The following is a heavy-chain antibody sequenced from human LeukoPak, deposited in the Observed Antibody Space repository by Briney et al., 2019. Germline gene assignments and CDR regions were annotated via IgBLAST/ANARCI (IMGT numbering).Heavy chain of an antibody. V-gene: IGHV3-30*18. Sequence: GGSLRLSCAASGFNFTTYGTHWVRQAPGRGLERVAVISNDGSNTYYGDSVKGRFTISRDASKNMLFLQMNSLKVEDTALYYCAKMSIDYDFWSAFDIWGQGTTVTVSS. CDR1: GFNFTTYG. CDR2: ISNDGSNT. D-gene: IGHD3-3*01. CDR3: AKMSIDYDFWSAFDI. J-gene: IGHJ3*02.